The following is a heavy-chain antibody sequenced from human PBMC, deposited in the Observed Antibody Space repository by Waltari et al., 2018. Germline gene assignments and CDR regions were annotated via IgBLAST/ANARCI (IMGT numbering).Heavy chain of an antibody. V-gene: IGHV4-59*02. CDR3: ARLHYDYIWGSYRPYYYYGMDV. CDR2: IYYSGST. Sequence: GGPVRRPYRGWLRQPPWKGLTWIGYIYYSGSTNYNPSLKSRVTISVDTSKNQFSLKLSSVTAAETAVYYCARLHYDYIWGSYRPYYYYGMDVWDQGTTVTVSS. J-gene: IGHJ6*02. D-gene: IGHD3-16*02. CDR1: GGPVRRPY.